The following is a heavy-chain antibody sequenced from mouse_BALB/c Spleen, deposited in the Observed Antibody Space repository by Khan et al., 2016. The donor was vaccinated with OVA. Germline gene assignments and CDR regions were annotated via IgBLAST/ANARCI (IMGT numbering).Heavy chain of an antibody. Sequence: QVQLKQSGPGLVAPSQSLSITCTISGFSLANYGVHWVRQPPGKGLEWLVLMWGDGSTYYNSALKSRLTISKDNSKSQVFLKMNSLQTDDTAMYFCARQPYYHYNVMDYWGQGTSVTVSS. CDR2: MWGDGST. CDR3: ARQPYYHYNVMDY. J-gene: IGHJ4*01. CDR1: GFSLANYG. V-gene: IGHV2-6-1*01. D-gene: IGHD2-10*01.